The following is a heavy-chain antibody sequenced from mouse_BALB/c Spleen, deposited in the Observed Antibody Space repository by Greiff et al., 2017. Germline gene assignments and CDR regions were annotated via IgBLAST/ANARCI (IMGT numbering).Heavy chain of an antibody. CDR2: ISYSGST. CDR1: GYSITSDYA. CDR3: AGYYGNYVSWFAY. V-gene: IGHV3-2*02. J-gene: IGHJ3*01. Sequence: EVKLQESGPGLVKPSQSLSLTCTVTGYSITSDYAWNWIRQFPGNKLEWMGYISYSGSTSYNPSLKSRISITRDTSKNQFFLQLNSVTTEDTATYYCAGYYGNYVSWFAYWGQGTLVTVSA. D-gene: IGHD2-1*01.